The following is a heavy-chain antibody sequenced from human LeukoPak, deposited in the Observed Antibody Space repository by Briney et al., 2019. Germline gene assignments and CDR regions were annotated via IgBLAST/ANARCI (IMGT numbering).Heavy chain of an antibody. CDR1: GLTLSGYW. CDR3: ARDPPGD. D-gene: IGHD3-10*01. Sequence: QPGGSLRLSCAASGLTLSGYWMHWVRQAPGKGLVWVSRINGDASSTSYADSVKGRFTISRDNAKSTLYLQMNSLRAEDTAVYYCARDPPGDWGQGTLVTVSS. V-gene: IGHV3-74*01. CDR2: INGDASST. J-gene: IGHJ4*02.